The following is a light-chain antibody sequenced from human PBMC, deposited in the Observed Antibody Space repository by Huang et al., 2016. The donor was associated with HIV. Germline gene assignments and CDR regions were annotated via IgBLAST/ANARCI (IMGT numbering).Light chain of an antibody. Sequence: EIVMTQSPASLSVSPGERATLSCRASQSVTTSVAWYQQRPGQAPRLLIYYASTRATGVSARFSGGGSGTEFTLTISGLQSEDVAVYYCHQYNAWQTFGQGTKLQIK. J-gene: IGKJ2*01. V-gene: IGKV3-15*01. CDR3: HQYNAWQT. CDR2: YAS. CDR1: QSVTTS.